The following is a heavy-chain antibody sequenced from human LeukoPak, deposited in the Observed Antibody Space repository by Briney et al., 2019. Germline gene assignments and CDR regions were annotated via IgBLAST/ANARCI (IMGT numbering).Heavy chain of an antibody. CDR3: ARDMPIDS. CDR2: IYYSGNT. D-gene: IGHD2-2*01. J-gene: IGHJ4*02. Sequence: SETLSLTCTVSGGSISNYYWSWIRQPPGKGLEWIGYIYYSGNTNYNPSLKSRVTISVDTSKKQFSLKLSSVTAADTAVYYCARDMPIDSWGQGTLVTVSS. V-gene: IGHV4-59*01. CDR1: GGSISNYY.